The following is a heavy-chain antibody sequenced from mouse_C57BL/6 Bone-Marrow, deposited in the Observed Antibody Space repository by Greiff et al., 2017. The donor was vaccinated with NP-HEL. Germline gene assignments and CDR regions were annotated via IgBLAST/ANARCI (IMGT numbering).Heavy chain of an antibody. Sequence: EVKLMESGGGLVKPGGSLKLSCAASGFTFSDYGMHWVRQAPEKGLEWVAYISSGSSTIYYADTVKGRFTISRDNAKNTLFLQMTSVRSEDTAMYYCARGRTLWFLTWLAYWGQGILVTVSA. J-gene: IGHJ3*01. CDR3: ARGRTLWFLTWLAY. D-gene: IGHD2-2*01. CDR2: ISSGSSTI. CDR1: GFTFSDYG. V-gene: IGHV5-17*01.